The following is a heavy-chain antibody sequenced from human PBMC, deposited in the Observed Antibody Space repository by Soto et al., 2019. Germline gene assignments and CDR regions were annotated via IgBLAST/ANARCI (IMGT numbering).Heavy chain of an antibody. Sequence: HVQLQESGPGLVKPSQTLSLTCTVSGGSINSGGYYWSWIRQHPEKGLEWIGYIYHSGSPYYNPSLKSRVAISVDTSKNQFSLKLNSVTAADTAVYYCASAPTSGYSNFDSWGQGTLVTVSS. CDR3: ASAPTSGYSNFDS. V-gene: IGHV4-31*03. D-gene: IGHD3-22*01. CDR2: IYHSGSP. CDR1: GGSINSGGYY. J-gene: IGHJ4*02.